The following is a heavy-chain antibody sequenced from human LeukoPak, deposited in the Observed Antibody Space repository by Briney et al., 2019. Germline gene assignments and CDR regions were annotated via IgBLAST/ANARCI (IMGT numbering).Heavy chain of an antibody. D-gene: IGHD2-2*01. J-gene: IGHJ5*02. CDR1: GFTFSSYA. V-gene: IGHV3-30*04. CDR2: TSYDGSNK. Sequence: GRSLRLSCAASGFTFSSYAMHWVRQAPGKGLEWVAVTSYDGSNKYYADSVKGRFTISRDNSKNTLYLQMNSLRAEDTAVYYCARDRSPIVVVPAAIWIGWFDPWGQGTLVTVSS. CDR3: ARDRSPIVVVPAAIWIGWFDP.